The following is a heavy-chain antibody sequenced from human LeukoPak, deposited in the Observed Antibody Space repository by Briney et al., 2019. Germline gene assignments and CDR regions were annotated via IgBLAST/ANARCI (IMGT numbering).Heavy chain of an antibody. CDR3: ARDSGTTGEVKFDP. J-gene: IGHJ5*02. D-gene: IGHD3-10*01. V-gene: IGHV4-4*07. CDR1: GGSISKYY. CDR2: IYISGST. Sequence: AETLSLTCTVSGGSISKYYWNWIRQPAGKGLEWIGRIYISGSTNHNPSLKSRVTISVDTSKNQFSLKVTSVTAADTAVYYCARDSGTTGEVKFDPWGQGTLVTVSS.